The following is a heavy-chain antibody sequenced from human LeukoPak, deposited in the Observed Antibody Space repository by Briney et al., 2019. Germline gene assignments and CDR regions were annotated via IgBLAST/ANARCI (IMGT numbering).Heavy chain of an antibody. CDR2: ISAYNGNT. Sequence: GASVKVSCKASGYTFTSYGISWVRQAPGQGLEWMGWISAYNGNTNYAQKLQGRVTMTTDTSTGTAYMELRSLRSDDTAVYYCARVNYYDSSGYYEDDYWGQGTLVTVSS. CDR1: GYTFTSYG. J-gene: IGHJ4*02. V-gene: IGHV1-18*01. CDR3: ARVNYYDSSGYYEDDY. D-gene: IGHD3-22*01.